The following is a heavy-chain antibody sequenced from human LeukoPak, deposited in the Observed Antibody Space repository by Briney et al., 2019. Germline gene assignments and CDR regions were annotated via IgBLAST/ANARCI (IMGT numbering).Heavy chain of an antibody. J-gene: IGHJ4*02. Sequence: GSLRLSCAASGFTFSSYSMNWVRQAPGKGLEWVSPISSSSSYIYYADSVKGRFTISRDNAKNSLYLQMNSLRAEDTAVYYCARLVATTTYYFDYWGQGTLVTVSS. V-gene: IGHV3-21*01. CDR3: ARLVATTTYYFDY. CDR2: ISSSSSYI. D-gene: IGHD5-12*01. CDR1: GFTFSSYS.